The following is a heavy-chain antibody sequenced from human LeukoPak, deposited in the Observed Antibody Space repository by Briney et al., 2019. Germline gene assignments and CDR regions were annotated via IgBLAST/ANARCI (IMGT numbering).Heavy chain of an antibody. CDR2: INHSGST. Sequence: SETLSLPCAVYGGSFSGYYWSWIRQPPGKGLEWIGEINHSGSTNYNPSLKSRVTISVDTSKNQFSLKLSSVTAADTAVYYCARADGDYETGFDYWGQGTLVTVSS. J-gene: IGHJ4*02. CDR3: ARADGDYETGFDY. V-gene: IGHV4-34*01. D-gene: IGHD4-17*01. CDR1: GGSFSGYY.